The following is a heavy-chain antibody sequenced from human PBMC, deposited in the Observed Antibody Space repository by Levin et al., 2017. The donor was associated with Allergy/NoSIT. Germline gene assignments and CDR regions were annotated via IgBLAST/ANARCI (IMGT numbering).Heavy chain of an antibody. Sequence: SVKVSCKASGGTFSSYAISWVRQAPGQGLEWMGGIIPIFGTANYAQKFQGRVTITADKSTSTAYMELSSLRSEDTAVYYCARGADYGDQFDYWGQGTLVTVSS. CDR2: IIPIFGTA. V-gene: IGHV1-69*06. CDR3: ARGADYGDQFDY. J-gene: IGHJ4*02. CDR1: GGTFSSYA. D-gene: IGHD4-17*01.